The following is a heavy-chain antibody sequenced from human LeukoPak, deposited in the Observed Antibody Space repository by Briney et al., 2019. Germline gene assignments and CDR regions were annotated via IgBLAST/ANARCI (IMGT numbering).Heavy chain of an antibody. J-gene: IGHJ5*02. CDR3: ARHAGCGGDCYTYWSDP. D-gene: IGHD2-21*02. Sequence: PSETLSLTCTVSGGSISSSSYYWGWIRQPPGKGLEWIGSIYYSGSTYYNPSLKSRVTIFVDTSKNQFSLKLSSVTAADTAVYYCARHAGCGGDCYTYWSDPWGQGTLVTVSS. CDR2: IYYSGST. V-gene: IGHV4-39*01. CDR1: GGSISSSSYY.